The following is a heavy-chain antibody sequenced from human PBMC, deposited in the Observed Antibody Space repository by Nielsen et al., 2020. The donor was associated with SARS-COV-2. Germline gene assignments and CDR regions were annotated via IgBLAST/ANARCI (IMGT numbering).Heavy chain of an antibody. CDR1: GFSFSSYS. V-gene: IGHV3-48*02. Sequence: GESLKISCAGSGFSFSSYSMNWVRQAPGKGLEWISHISSSSSTMYYADSVKGRFTISRDNAKKSLYLQMNSLRDEDTAVYYCARGWSSFDYWGQGTQVTVSS. D-gene: IGHD6-13*01. CDR3: ARGWSSFDY. J-gene: IGHJ4*02. CDR2: ISSSSSTM.